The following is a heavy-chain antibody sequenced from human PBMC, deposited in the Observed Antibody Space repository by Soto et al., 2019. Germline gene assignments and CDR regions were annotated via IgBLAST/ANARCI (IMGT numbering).Heavy chain of an antibody. D-gene: IGHD6-25*01. CDR2: ISAYNGNT. CDR3: ARDRNYFSSGYGMDV. V-gene: IGHV1-18*01. CDR1: GYTFTSYG. J-gene: IGHJ6*02. Sequence: QVQLVQSGAEVKKPGASVKVSCKASGYTFTSYGISWGRQAPGQGLEWMGWISAYNGNTNYAQKLQGRVTMTTDTSTSTSYMELRSLRSDDTVVYYCARDRNYFSSGYGMDVWGQGTKDTVSS.